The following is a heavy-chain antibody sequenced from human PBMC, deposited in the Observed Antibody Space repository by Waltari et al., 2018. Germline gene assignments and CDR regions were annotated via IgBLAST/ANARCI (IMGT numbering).Heavy chain of an antibody. V-gene: IGHV3-30*02. CDR3: AKGGTSYYYYYMDV. D-gene: IGHD1-7*01. Sequence: QVQLVESGGGVVQPGGSLRLSCAASGFTFSSYGMHWVRQAPGKGLEWVAFIRYDGSNKYYADSVKGRFTISRDNSKNTLYLQMNSLRAEDTAVYYCAKGGTSYYYYYMDVWGKGTTVTISS. CDR2: IRYDGSNK. CDR1: GFTFSSYG. J-gene: IGHJ6*03.